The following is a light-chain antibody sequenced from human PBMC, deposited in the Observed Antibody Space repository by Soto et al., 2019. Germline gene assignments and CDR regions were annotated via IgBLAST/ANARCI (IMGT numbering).Light chain of an antibody. CDR2: RAS. CDR3: HKYNNWPYT. J-gene: IGKJ2*01. CDR1: QSVNSD. Sequence: EIVMTQSPATLSVSPGERATLACRASQSVNSDLAWYQQKHGQAPRLLIFRASTRASGVPARFRGSGSATEFTLTISTLQSEDFGVYYCHKYNNWPYTFGQGTKLEI. V-gene: IGKV3-15*01.